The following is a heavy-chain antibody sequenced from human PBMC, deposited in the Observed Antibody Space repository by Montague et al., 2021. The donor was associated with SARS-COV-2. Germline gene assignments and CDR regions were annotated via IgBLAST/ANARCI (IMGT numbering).Heavy chain of an antibody. CDR3: ARDPPYFDSGGFLDY. Sequence: SLRLSCAASGFTFSSYAMHWVRQAPGKGLEWVAVISYDGSNKYYADSVKGRFTISRDNSKNTLYLQMNSLRAEDTAVYYCARDPPYFDSGGFLDYWGQGTLGTVSS. CDR1: GFTFSSYA. J-gene: IGHJ4*02. CDR2: ISYDGSNK. D-gene: IGHD3-9*01. V-gene: IGHV3-30-3*01.